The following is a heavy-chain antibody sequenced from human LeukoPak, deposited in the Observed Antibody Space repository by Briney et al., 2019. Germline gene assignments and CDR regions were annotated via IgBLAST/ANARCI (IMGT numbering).Heavy chain of an antibody. CDR1: GFTFSSYA. CDR3: AKSPSGSYEGMFDY. D-gene: IGHD3-10*01. J-gene: IGHJ4*02. V-gene: IGHV3-23*01. CDR2: ISGSGGST. Sequence: GGSLGLSCAASGFTFSSYAMSWVRQAPGKGLEWVSAISGSGGSTYYADSVKGRFTISRDNSKNTLYLQMNSLRAEDTAVYYCAKSPSGSYEGMFDYWGQGTLVTVSS.